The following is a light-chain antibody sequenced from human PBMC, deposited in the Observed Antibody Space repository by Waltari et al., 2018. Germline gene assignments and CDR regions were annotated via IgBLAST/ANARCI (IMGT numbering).Light chain of an antibody. Sequence: EIVMKQSPATLSVSPGERATLSCRASQGVSSNLAWYQQKPGQAPRLLIYGASSRATGIPGRFSGSGSGTDFTLTISSLQSEDFAVYYCQQYNSWPPYTFGQGTKLQIK. CDR3: QQYNSWPPYT. CDR2: GAS. CDR1: QGVSSN. V-gene: IGKV3-15*01. J-gene: IGKJ2*01.